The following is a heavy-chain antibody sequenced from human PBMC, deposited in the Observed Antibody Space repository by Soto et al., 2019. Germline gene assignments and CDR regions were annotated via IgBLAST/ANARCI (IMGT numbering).Heavy chain of an antibody. V-gene: IGHV4-31*03. D-gene: IGHD2-21*01. CDR3: ARDHRGGGFDP. CDR1: GGSISSGGYY. CDR2: IYYSGST. Sequence: SETLSLTCTVSGGSISSGGYYWSWIRQHPGKGLEWIGYIYYSGSTYYNPSLKSRVTISVDTSKNQFSLKLSSVTAADTAVYYCARDHRGGGFDPWGQGTLVTVSS. J-gene: IGHJ5*02.